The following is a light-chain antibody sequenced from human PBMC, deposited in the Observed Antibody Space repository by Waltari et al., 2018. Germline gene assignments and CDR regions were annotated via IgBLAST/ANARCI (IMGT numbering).Light chain of an antibody. Sequence: ETVLTQSPATLSLSPGERATLSCRASQSVSSYIIWYQQKAGQPPRLLIYDTSNRATGVPARFSGSGSGTAFTLTISSLESEDFAVYYCQQRTNWPLTFGGGTKVE. CDR3: QQRTNWPLT. J-gene: IGKJ4*01. CDR2: DTS. CDR1: QSVSSY. V-gene: IGKV3-11*01.